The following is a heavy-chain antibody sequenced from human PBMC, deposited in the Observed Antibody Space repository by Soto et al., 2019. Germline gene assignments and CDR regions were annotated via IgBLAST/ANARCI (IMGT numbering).Heavy chain of an antibody. D-gene: IGHD6-13*01. J-gene: IGHJ4*02. CDR3: ARDGIAAAGPVFFDY. V-gene: IGHV1-18*01. CDR1: GYTFNSYG. Sequence: VSVKVSCKASGYTFNSYGLSWVRQAHRQGLEWMGWISAYNGNTNYAQKLQGRVTMTTDTSTSTAYMELRSLRSDDTAVYYCARDGIAAAGPVFFDYWAQGTLVTVSS. CDR2: ISAYNGNT.